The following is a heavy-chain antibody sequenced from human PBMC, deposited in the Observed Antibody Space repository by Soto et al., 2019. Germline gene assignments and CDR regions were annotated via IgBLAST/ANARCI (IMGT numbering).Heavy chain of an antibody. CDR2: ISGSGGST. CDR1: GFTFSSYA. V-gene: IGHV3-23*01. J-gene: IGHJ4*02. D-gene: IGHD3-16*02. CDR3: AKRVYMITFGGVIDIFDY. Sequence: GGSLRLSCAASGFTFSSYAMSWVRQAPGKGLEWVSAISGSGGSTYYADSVKGRFTISRDNSKNTLYLQMNSLRAEDTAVYYCAKRVYMITFGGVIDIFDYWGQGTLVTVSS.